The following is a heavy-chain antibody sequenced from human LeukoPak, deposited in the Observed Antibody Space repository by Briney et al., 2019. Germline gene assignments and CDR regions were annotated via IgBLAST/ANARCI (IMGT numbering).Heavy chain of an antibody. CDR3: ARGRGSSGWSYFDY. CDR2: IWYDGSNK. J-gene: IGHJ4*02. V-gene: IGHV3-33*01. Sequence: GGSLRLSCAASGFTFSSYGMHWVRQAPGKGPEWVAVIWYDGSNKYYADSVKGRFTISRDNSKNTLYLQMNSLRAEDTAVYYCARGRGSSGWSYFDYWGQGTLVTVSS. D-gene: IGHD6-19*01. CDR1: GFTFSSYG.